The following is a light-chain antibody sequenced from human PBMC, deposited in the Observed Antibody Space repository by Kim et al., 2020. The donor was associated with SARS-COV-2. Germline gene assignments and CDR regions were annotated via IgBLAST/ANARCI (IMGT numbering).Light chain of an antibody. CDR1: AVRKQL. CDR3: QSADIRGTSWI. V-gene: IGLV3-25*03. Sequence: GQTARITCTGEAVRKQLGSWYQQRRGRANILVLYRNKERPSWIPGRFAGSRSGTTLTVTITVGQTEDEDDYFGQSADIRGTSWIFGGGTQLTVL. J-gene: IGLJ2*01. CDR2: RNK.